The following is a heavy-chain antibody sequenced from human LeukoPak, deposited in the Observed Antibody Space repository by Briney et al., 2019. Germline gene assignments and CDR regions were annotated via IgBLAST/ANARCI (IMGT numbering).Heavy chain of an antibody. V-gene: IGHV3-23*01. CDR1: GFTFSSYA. Sequence: GGSLRLSCAASGFTFSSYAMSWVRQAPGKGLEWVSYISSSSSTIYYADSVKGRFTISRDNSKNTLYLQMNSLRAEDTAVYYCARRIYDSSGYYYDYWGQGTLVTVPS. CDR3: ARRIYDSSGYYYDY. D-gene: IGHD3-22*01. J-gene: IGHJ4*02. CDR2: ISSSSSTI.